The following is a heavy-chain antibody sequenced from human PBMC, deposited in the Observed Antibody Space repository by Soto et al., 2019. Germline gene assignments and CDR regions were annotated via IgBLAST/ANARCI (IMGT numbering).Heavy chain of an antibody. CDR3: ARHHDS. Sequence: SETLSLTCTVSGGSISSGNYYWSWIRQPPGKGLEWIGFISYSGTTHYSASLRSRVSISVDTSKNQFSLKLSSVTAADTAVYYCARHHDSWGQGTLVTVSS. CDR2: ISYSGTT. CDR1: GGSISSGNYY. J-gene: IGHJ4*02. V-gene: IGHV4-30-4*01.